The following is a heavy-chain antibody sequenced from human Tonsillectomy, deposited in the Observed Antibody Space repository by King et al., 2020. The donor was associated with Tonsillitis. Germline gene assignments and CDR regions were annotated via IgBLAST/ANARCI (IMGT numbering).Heavy chain of an antibody. CDR2: IYYSGAT. V-gene: IGHV4-61*01. Sequence: VQLQESGPGLVKPSGTLSLTCTVSCDSVSSGSYYWSWIRLPPGKGLEWIGYIYYSGATKYNPSLKNRITMSVETSKNQFSLNLNSVTAADTAVYYCARIRSYILDSWGQGTLVTVSS. D-gene: IGHD3-10*01. CDR3: ARIRSYILDS. CDR1: CDSVSSGSYY. J-gene: IGHJ4*02.